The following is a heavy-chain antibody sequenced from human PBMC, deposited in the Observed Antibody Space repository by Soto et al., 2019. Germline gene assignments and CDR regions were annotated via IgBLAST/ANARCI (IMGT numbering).Heavy chain of an antibody. CDR2: IYYSGRT. CDR1: DGSIGGYY. V-gene: IGHV4-59*01. J-gene: IGHJ5*02. D-gene: IGHD6-13*01. Sequence: QVQLQESGPGLVKPSETLSLTCTVSDGSIGGYYWSWIRQPPGKRLEWVGYIYYSGRTNYNPSLKSRVTMSVDTSRNQLSLRLSSVTAADTAIYYCARAGSSWVNWFDPWGQGTLVTVSS. CDR3: ARAGSSWVNWFDP.